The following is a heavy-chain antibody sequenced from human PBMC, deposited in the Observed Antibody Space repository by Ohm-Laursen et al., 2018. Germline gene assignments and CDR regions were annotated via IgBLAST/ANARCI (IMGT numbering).Heavy chain of an antibody. J-gene: IGHJ4*02. V-gene: IGHV3-11*01. CDR3: ARGRRSVGTGSGDY. D-gene: IGHD6-19*01. Sequence: GSLRLSCAASGFTFSDYYMNWIRQAPGKGLEWVSYISSSSDFIYYADSVKGRFTISRDNAKNSLYLQMNSLRAEDTAVYYCARGRRSVGTGSGDYWGQGTLVTVSS. CDR1: GFTFSDYY. CDR2: ISSSSDFI.